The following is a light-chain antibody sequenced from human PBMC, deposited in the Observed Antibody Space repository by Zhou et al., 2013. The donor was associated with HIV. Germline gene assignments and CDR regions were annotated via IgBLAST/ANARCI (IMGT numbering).Light chain of an antibody. Sequence: DIQMTQSPSSVSASVGDRVTITCRASQGISSLLAWYQQKPGKAPKLLIYKASHLDTGVPSRFSGSGLGTEFTLTISGLQPDDFATYYCQHMLFSQTFGQGTKVDIK. CDR3: QHMLFSQT. V-gene: IGKV1-5*03. J-gene: IGKJ1*01. CDR1: QGISSL. CDR2: KAS.